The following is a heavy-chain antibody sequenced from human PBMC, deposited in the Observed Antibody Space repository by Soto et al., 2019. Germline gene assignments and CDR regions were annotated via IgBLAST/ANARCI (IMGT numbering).Heavy chain of an antibody. V-gene: IGHV3-33*06. D-gene: IGHD2-15*01. CDR3: AKDGICIDGNCVPAFEA. CDR2: IGYDGSRE. J-gene: IGHJ5*02. Sequence: QVQLVESGGGVVQAGRSLRLSCAASGFMFDSYGMHWVRQTPGKGLEWVAVIGYDGSREFYADSVKGRLIVSRDNSKDTLYLQMKSLRGEYTAVYYCAKDGICIDGNCVPAFEAWCEGTLVAVSS. CDR1: GFMFDSYG.